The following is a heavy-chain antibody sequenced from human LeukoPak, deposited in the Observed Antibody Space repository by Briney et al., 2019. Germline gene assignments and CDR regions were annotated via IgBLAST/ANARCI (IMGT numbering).Heavy chain of an antibody. CDR2: ITASGATS. Sequence: GGSLRLSCAASGFTFSNCAMSWVRQAPGMGLEWVSAITASGATSYYADSVRGRFSISRDNSRNTLYLEMNSLSPDDTAVYYCARGVEPLAANTLAYWGQGTLVTVSS. D-gene: IGHD1-14*01. CDR3: ARGVEPLAANTLAY. CDR1: GFTFSNCA. V-gene: IGHV3-23*01. J-gene: IGHJ4*02.